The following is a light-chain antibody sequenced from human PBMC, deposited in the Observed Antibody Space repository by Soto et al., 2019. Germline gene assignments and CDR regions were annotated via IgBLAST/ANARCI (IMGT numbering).Light chain of an antibody. CDR1: QSVSSY. CDR3: QHYGTSLYT. Sequence: EIVLTQSPATLSLSPGERATLSCRASQSVSSYLAWYQQKAGQPPRLLIYDASNRATGIPARFSGSGSGTDFTLTISSLEPEDFAVYYCQHYGTSLYTFGQGTKLEIK. J-gene: IGKJ2*01. CDR2: DAS. V-gene: IGKV3-11*01.